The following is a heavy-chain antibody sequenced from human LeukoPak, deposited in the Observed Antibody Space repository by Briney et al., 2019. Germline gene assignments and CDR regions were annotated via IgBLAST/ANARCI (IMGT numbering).Heavy chain of an antibody. J-gene: IGHJ3*02. CDR1: GDSISRSAGDFY. CDR2: IYYSGTT. CDR3: ARPIRATSTGIPDALDI. D-gene: IGHD2-2*02. Sequence: SETLSLTCTVSGDSISRSAGDFYWSWVRQHPGKGLEWIGYIYYSGTTYYNPSLKSRLHISVDTSTNQFSLDLTSVTAADTAVYYCARPIRATSTGIPDALDIWAQGTLVVVSS. V-gene: IGHV4-30-4*01.